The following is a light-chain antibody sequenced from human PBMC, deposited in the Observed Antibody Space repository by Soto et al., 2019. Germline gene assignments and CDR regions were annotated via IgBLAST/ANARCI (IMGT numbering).Light chain of an antibody. J-gene: IGKJ1*01. CDR3: QQYNSYSKT. Sequence: DIQMTQSPSTLSGSVGDRVTITCRASQTISSRLAWYQQKPGNAPKLLIYAASSLESGVPSRFSGSGSGTEFTLTISSLQPDDSASYYCQQYNSYSKTFGQGTKVDIK. CDR2: AAS. V-gene: IGKV1-5*01. CDR1: QTISSR.